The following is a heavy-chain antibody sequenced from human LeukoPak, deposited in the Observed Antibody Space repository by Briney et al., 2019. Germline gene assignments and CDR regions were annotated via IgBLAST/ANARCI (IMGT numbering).Heavy chain of an antibody. V-gene: IGHV1-18*01. CDR2: ISAYNGNT. CDR3: ARVHVEMATITRYYYGMDV. Sequence: ASVTVSFKASGYTFTSYGISWVRQAPGQGREGMGWISAYNGNTNYAQKLQGRVTMTTDTSTSTAYMELSSLRSEDTAVYYCARVHVEMATITRYYYGMDVWGQGTTVTVSS. CDR1: GYTFTSYG. J-gene: IGHJ6*02. D-gene: IGHD5-24*01.